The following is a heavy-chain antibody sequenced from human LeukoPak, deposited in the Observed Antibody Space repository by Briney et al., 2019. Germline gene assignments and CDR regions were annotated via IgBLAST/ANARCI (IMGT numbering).Heavy chain of an antibody. V-gene: IGHV1-18*01. Sequence: ASVKVSCKASGYTFTSYGISWVRQAPGQGLEWMGWISAYNGNTNCAQKLQGRVTMTTDTSTSTAYMELRSLRSDDTAVYYCARDCTNGVCYRGWVPFDYWGQGTLVTVSS. CDR1: GYTFTSYG. J-gene: IGHJ4*02. CDR3: ARDCTNGVCYRGWVPFDY. D-gene: IGHD2-8*01. CDR2: ISAYNGNT.